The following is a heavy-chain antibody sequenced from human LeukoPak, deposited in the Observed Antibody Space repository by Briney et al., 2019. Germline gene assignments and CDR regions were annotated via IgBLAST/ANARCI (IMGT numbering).Heavy chain of an antibody. CDR3: AKGYSPPGLDC. D-gene: IGHD5-18*01. CDR2: INPHSGGT. J-gene: IGHJ4*02. CDR1: GYTFTGYY. V-gene: IGHV1-2*02. Sequence: ASVKVSCKASGYTFTGYYIHWVRQAPRQRLEWIGWINPHSGGTNSAQKFQGRVTMSRDTSISAAYMELSRLSSDDTAVYYCAKGYSPPGLDCWGQGTLVTVSS.